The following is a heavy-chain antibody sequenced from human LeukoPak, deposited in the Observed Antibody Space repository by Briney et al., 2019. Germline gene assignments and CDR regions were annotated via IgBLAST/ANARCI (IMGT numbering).Heavy chain of an antibody. D-gene: IGHD2-2*01. CDR3: ARSVVVPAAMSGFDY. CDR1: GYTFTSYG. CDR2: ISAYNGNT. J-gene: IGHJ4*02. Sequence: ASVKVSCKASGYTFTSYGISWVRQAPGQGLEWMGWISAYNGNTNYAQKLQGRVTMTTDTSTSTAYMELRSLRSDDTAVYYCARSVVVPAAMSGFDYWGQGTLVTVSS. V-gene: IGHV1-18*01.